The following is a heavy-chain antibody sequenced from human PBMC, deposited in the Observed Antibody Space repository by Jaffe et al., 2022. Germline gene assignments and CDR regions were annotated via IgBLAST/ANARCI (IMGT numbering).Heavy chain of an antibody. CDR1: GFSFNNYG. CDR3: AKAHDRSRNYFDY. V-gene: IGHV3-30*02. J-gene: IGHJ4*02. Sequence: QVQLVESGGGVVQPGGSLRLSCAASGFSFNNYGIHWVRQAPGKGLEWVTFIRYDGSTEYFADSVKGRFTISRDDSKNTVYLQMNSLRAEDTAVYYCAKAHDRSRNYFDYWGQGTLVTVSS. D-gene: IGHD6-19*01. CDR2: IRYDGSTE.